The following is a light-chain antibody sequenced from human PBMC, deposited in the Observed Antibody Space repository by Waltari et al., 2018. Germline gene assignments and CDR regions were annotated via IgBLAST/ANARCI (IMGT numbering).Light chain of an antibody. CDR1: PSVSYY. Sequence: DVQMTQSPSSLSASVGDRVTITCRASPSVSYYLNWYQQKAGQAPKLLIYVASYLETGVPSRFSGSGSGTDFTLTISNLQPEDFATYLCQQTYNAPLTFGGGTKVEIK. V-gene: IGKV1-39*01. J-gene: IGKJ4*02. CDR2: VAS. CDR3: QQTYNAPLT.